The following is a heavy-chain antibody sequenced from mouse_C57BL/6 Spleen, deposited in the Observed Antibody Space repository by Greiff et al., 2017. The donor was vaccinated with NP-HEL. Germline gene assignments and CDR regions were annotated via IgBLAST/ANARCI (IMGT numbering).Heavy chain of an antibody. CDR3: ARDYGSSHYFDY. CDR2: IHPNSGST. Sequence: QVQLHQPGAELVKPGASVKLSCKASGYTFTSYWMHWVKQRPGQGLEWIGMIHPNSGSTNYNEKFKSKATLTVDKSSSTAYMQLSSLTSEDSAVYYCARDYGSSHYFDYWGQGTTLTVSS. D-gene: IGHD1-1*01. J-gene: IGHJ2*01. V-gene: IGHV1-64*01. CDR1: GYTFTSYW.